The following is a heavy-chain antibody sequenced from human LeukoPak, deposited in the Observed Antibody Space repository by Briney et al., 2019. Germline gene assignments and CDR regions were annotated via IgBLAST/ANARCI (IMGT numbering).Heavy chain of an antibody. V-gene: IGHV4-39*07. D-gene: IGHD6-19*01. CDR2: MHYSGST. CDR1: GGSITKNGYY. CDR3: CGSGWFAGPFGY. J-gene: IGHJ4*02. Sequence: SEPLPLTCSVSGGSITKNGYYWGWIRQSPETGLEWIGSMHYSGSTYYNPSLNSRVTISVDTSKNQFSLKLTSVTAADTAVYYCCGSGWFAGPFGYWGQGALVTVSS.